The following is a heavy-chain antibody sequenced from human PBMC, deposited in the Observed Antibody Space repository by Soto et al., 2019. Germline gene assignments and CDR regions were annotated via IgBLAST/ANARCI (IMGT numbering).Heavy chain of an antibody. Sequence: LSCAASGFTFSDYYMSWIRQAPGKGLEWVSYISSSSSYTNYADSVKGRFTISRDNAKNSLYLQMNSLRAEDTAVYYCARAEGGRYDYVWGSYHQGPFDYWGQGTLVTVSS. CDR2: ISSSSSYT. J-gene: IGHJ4*02. V-gene: IGHV3-11*06. CDR3: ARAEGGRYDYVWGSYHQGPFDY. CDR1: GFTFSDYY. D-gene: IGHD3-16*02.